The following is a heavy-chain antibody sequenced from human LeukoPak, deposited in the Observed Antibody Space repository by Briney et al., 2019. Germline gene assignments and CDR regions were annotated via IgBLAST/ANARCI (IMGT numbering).Heavy chain of an antibody. J-gene: IGHJ4*02. CDR2: IYHSGST. CDR1: GYSISSGYY. V-gene: IGHV4-38-2*01. CDR3: ARQMGTSLDY. D-gene: IGHD5-24*01. Sequence: SETLSLTCVVSGYSISSGYYWGWIRQPPGKGLEWIGSIYHSGSTYYNSSLKSRVTISVDTSKNQFSPKLSSVTAADTAVYYCARQMGTSLDYWGQGTLVTVSS.